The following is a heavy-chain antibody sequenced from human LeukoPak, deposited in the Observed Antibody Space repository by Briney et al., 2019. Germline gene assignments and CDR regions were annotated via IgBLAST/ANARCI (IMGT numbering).Heavy chain of an antibody. CDR2: ISSSSSTI. D-gene: IGHD3-16*02. V-gene: IGHV3-48*01. J-gene: IGHJ5*02. Sequence: TGGSLRLSCAASGFTFSSYSMNWVRQAPGKGLEWVSYISSSSSTIYYADSVKGRFTISRDNAKNSLYLQMNSLRAEDTAVYYCARDPGYDYVWGSYRHNWFDPWGQGTLVTVSS. CDR3: ARDPGYDYVWGSYRHNWFDP. CDR1: GFTFSSYS.